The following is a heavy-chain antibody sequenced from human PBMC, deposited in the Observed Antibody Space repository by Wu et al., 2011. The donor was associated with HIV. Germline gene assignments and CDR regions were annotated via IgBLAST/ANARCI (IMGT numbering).Heavy chain of an antibody. Sequence: QVQLVQSGAEVKKPGASVKVSCKASGYTFTSYGISWVRQAPGQGLEWMGWISAYNGNTNYAQKFQDRVTITTDESTSTVYMELSSLRSEDTAVYYCARDTQGDIAVEPAAKGAYDNDMDVWGQGTTVIVFS. V-gene: IGHV1-18*01. D-gene: IGHD2-2*01. CDR1: GYTFTSYG. CDR2: ISAYNGNT. J-gene: IGHJ6*02. CDR3: ARDTQGDIAVEPAAKGAYDNDMDV.